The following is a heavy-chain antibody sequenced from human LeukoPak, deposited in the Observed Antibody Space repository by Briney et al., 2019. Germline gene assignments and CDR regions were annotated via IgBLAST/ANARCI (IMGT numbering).Heavy chain of an antibody. CDR2: IYPGDSDT. J-gene: IGHJ4*02. V-gene: IGHV5-51*01. D-gene: IGHD5-18*01. CDR1: GYSFTSYW. Sequence: GESLKISCKGSGYSFTSYWIGWVRQMPGKGLEWMGIIYPGDSDTRYSPSFQGQVTISADKSINTAYLQWSSLKASDTAMYYCARRGYSYGHGGGFFDYWGQGTLVTVSS. CDR3: ARRGYSYGHGGGFFDY.